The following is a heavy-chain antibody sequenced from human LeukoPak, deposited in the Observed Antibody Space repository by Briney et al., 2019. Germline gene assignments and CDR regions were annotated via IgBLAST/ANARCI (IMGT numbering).Heavy chain of an antibody. Sequence: PGGSLRLSCAASGFTFSSYEINWVRQAPGKGLEWVSYISSSGYTIHYADSVKGRFTISRDNAKNSLYLQMNSLRAEDTAVYYCARAVRGVIIVYYYYMDVWGKGTTVTISS. CDR3: ARAVRGVIIVYYYYMDV. D-gene: IGHD3-10*01. V-gene: IGHV3-48*03. CDR2: ISSSGYTI. J-gene: IGHJ6*03. CDR1: GFTFSSYE.